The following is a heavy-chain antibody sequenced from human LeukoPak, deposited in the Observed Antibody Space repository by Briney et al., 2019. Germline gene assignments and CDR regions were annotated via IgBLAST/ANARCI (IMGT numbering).Heavy chain of an antibody. J-gene: IGHJ4*02. D-gene: IGHD6-19*01. V-gene: IGHV3-30-3*01. CDR3: VIIAVAGTEDY. Sequence: PGGSLRLSCAASGFTFSSYAMHWVRQAPGKGLEWVAVISYDGTNKYYADSVKGRFTISRDNSKNTLFLQMNSLRAEDTAVYYCVIIAVAGTEDYWGQGPLVTVSS. CDR1: GFTFSSYA. CDR2: ISYDGTNK.